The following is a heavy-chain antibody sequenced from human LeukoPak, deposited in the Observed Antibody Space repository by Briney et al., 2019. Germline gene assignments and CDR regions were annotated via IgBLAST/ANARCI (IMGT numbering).Heavy chain of an antibody. CDR3: ARGDIVVVPAAISPYYYYYGMDV. J-gene: IGHJ6*02. D-gene: IGHD2-2*02. V-gene: IGHV1-69*13. CDR2: IIPIFGTA. CDR1: GGTFSSYA. Sequence: SVKVSCKASGGTFSSYAISWVRQAPGQGLEWMGGIIPIFGTANYAQKFQGRVTITADESTCTAYMELSSLRSEDTAVYYCARGDIVVVPAAISPYYYYYGMDVWGQGTTVTVSS.